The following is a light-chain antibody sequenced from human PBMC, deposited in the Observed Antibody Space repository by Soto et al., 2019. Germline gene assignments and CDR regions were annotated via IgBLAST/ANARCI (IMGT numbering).Light chain of an antibody. CDR2: EVS. CDR1: SGDVGNYDL. CDR3: CAYAGNGAWV. J-gene: IGLJ3*02. V-gene: IGLV2-23*02. Sequence: QSALTQPASVSGSPGQSITISCSGSSGDVGNYDLVYWYQQIPGKAPQLMIFEVSRRPSRVSDRFSGSKSGNTASLTISGLQAEDEGDFYCCAYAGNGAWVFGGGTKLTV.